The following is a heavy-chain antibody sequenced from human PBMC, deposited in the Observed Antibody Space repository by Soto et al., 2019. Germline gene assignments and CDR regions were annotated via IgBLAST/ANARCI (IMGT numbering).Heavy chain of an antibody. CDR3: ARDWGNYYYGMDV. J-gene: IGHJ6*02. V-gene: IGHV1-3*01. CDR1: A. D-gene: IGHD7-27*01. Sequence: AGHWVRQTPGQRLEWMGWINADNGNTKYSQKFQGRVTITRDTSASTAHMEVSSLRSEDTAVYYCARDWGNYYYGMDVWGQGTTVTVS. CDR2: INADNGNT.